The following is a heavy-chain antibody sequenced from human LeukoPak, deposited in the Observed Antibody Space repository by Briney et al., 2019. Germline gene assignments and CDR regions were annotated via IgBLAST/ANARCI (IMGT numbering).Heavy chain of an antibody. CDR2: ISSSSSTI. Sequence: GGSLRLSCAASGFTFSTYAMSWVRQAPGKGLEWVSYISSSSSTIYYADSVKGRFTISRDNAKNSLYLQMNSLRAEDTAVYYCARDQDSGSYYSTGDDAFDIWGQGTMVTVSS. D-gene: IGHD1-26*01. V-gene: IGHV3-48*01. J-gene: IGHJ3*02. CDR1: GFTFSTYA. CDR3: ARDQDSGSYYSTGDDAFDI.